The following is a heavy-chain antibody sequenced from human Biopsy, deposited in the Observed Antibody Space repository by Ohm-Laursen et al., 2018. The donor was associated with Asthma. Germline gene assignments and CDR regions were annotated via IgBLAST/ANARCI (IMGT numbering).Heavy chain of an antibody. D-gene: IGHD2-15*01. CDR3: ARDVDLRSVY. CDR1: GFMFRSFG. Sequence: LRLSCAASGFMFRSFGMHWVRQAPGKGLEWVAVISYDGNHKFYEDSVKGRFTISRDNGKNSLYLQMNSLRAEDTAVYYCARDVDLRSVYWGQGTLVTVSS. V-gene: IGHV3-30*03. J-gene: IGHJ4*02. CDR2: ISYDGNHK.